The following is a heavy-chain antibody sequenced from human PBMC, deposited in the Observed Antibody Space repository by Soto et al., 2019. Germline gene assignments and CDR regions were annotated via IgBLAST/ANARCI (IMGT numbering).Heavy chain of an antibody. CDR1: GFTFSSYG. D-gene: IGHD1-20*01. CDR2: IWYDGSNK. V-gene: IGHV3-33*01. CDR3: ASGDYNWNEGNFDY. J-gene: IGHJ4*02. Sequence: QVQLVESGGGVVQPGRSLRLSCAASGFTFSSYGMHWVRQAPGKGLEWVAVIWYDGSNKYYADSVKGRFTISRDNSKNTLYLQMNSLRAEDTAVYYCASGDYNWNEGNFDYWGQGTLVTVSS.